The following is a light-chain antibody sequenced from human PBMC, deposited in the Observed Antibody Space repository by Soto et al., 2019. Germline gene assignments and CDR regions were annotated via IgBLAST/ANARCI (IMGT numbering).Light chain of an antibody. CDR1: SSDIGAYDH. CDR2: SVS. CDR3: ISYTVSRSYV. Sequence: QSVLTQPASVSGSPGQSITISCSGTSSDIGAYDHVAWFQQFPGKTPKLVIYSVSNRPSGVSYRFSGSKSGNTASLTISGLQADDEADYYCISYTVSRSYVFXPGTKVTV. V-gene: IGLV2-14*01. J-gene: IGLJ1*01.